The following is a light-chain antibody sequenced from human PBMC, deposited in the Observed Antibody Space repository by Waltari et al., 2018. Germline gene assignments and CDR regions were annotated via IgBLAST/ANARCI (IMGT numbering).Light chain of an antibody. CDR2: AIF. CDR3: QHYVMLPVT. J-gene: IGKJ1*01. V-gene: IGKV3-20*01. CDR1: QRVSRA. Sequence: EIVLTQSPGTLSLSPGERATLSCRTSQRVSRALAWYQQKPVQAPRLLTYAIFNRATGIPDRFSGCGSGTDFSLTISRLEPEDFAVYYCQHYVMLPVTFGQGTRVEVK.